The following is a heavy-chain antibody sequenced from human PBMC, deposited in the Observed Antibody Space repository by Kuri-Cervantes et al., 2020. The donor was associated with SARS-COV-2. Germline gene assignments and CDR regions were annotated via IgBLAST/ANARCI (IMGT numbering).Heavy chain of an antibody. CDR3: AREANGYCSSTGCLPDY. CDR1: GYTFTGYY. Sequence: ASVKVSCKASGYTFTGYYMHWVRQAPGQGLEWMGWISAYNGNTNYAQKLQGRVTMTTDTSTSTAYMELRSLRSDDTAVYYCAREANGYCSSTGCLPDYWGQGTLVTVS. V-gene: IGHV1-18*04. D-gene: IGHD2-2*01. CDR2: ISAYNGNT. J-gene: IGHJ4*02.